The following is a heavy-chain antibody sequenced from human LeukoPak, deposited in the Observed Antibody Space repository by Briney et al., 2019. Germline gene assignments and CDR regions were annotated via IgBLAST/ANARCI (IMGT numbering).Heavy chain of an antibody. CDR2: IYHSGST. V-gene: IGHV4-38-2*02. CDR1: GYSISSGYY. J-gene: IGHJ2*01. D-gene: IGHD4-23*01. CDR3: ARDFKTTVVTPPYWYFDL. Sequence: SEALSLTCTASGYSISSGYYWGWIRQPPGKGLEWIGSIYHSGSTYYNPSLKSRVTISVDTSKNQFSLKLSSVTAADTAVYYCARDFKTTVVTPPYWYFDLWGRGTLVTVSS.